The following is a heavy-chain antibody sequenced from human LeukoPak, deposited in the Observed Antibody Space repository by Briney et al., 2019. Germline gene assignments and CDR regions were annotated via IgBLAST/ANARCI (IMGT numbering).Heavy chain of an antibody. J-gene: IGHJ4*02. V-gene: IGHV3-21*01. Sequence: PGGSLRLSCAASGFTFSSYSMNWVRQAPGKGLEWVSSISTSSYIFYADSVKGRFTTSRDNAKNSLYLQMNSLRAEDTAVYYCARDKYGDYTFDYWGQGTLVTVSP. CDR3: ARDKYGDYTFDY. CDR2: ISTSSYI. CDR1: GFTFSSYS. D-gene: IGHD4-17*01.